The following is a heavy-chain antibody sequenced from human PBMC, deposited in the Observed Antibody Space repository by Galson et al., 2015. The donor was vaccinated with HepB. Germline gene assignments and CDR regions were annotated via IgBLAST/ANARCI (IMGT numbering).Heavy chain of an antibody. D-gene: IGHD2-15*01. J-gene: IGHJ4*02. CDR1: GYTLTESS. CDR3: ATGLRVVAATPGFDY. V-gene: IGHV1-24*01. Sequence: SVKVSCKVSGYTLTESSMHWVRQAPGKGLEWMGGFDPEDGETIYAQKFQGRVTMTEDTSTDTAYMELSSLRSEDTAVYYCATGLRVVAATPGFDYWGQGTLVTVSS. CDR2: FDPEDGET.